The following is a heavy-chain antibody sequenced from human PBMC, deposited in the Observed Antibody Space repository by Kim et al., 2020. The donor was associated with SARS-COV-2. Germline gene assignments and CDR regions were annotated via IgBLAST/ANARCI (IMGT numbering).Heavy chain of an antibody. CDR2: IYYSGST. D-gene: IGHD3-9*01. V-gene: IGHV4-59*08. CDR1: GGSISSYY. CDR3: ARRYYDILTGSTNWFDP. J-gene: IGHJ5*02. Sequence: ETLSLTCTVSGGSISSYYWSWIRQPPGKGLEWIGYIYYSGSTNYNPSLKSRVTISVDTSKNQFSLKLSSVTAADTAVYYCARRYYDILTGSTNWFDPWGQGTLVTVSS.